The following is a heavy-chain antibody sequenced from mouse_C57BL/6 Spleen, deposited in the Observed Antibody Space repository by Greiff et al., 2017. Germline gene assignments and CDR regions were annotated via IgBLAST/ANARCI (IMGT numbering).Heavy chain of an antibody. CDR2: IDSSDSFT. CDR1: CHTFPCLW. CDR3: ATVGKAMEY. V-gene: IGHV1-69*01. J-gene: IGHJ4*01. Sequence: QVQPQQSGAELVMPWALVKPFRKAFCHTFPCLWILWVKQRPGQGLEWSGEIDSSDSFTNYNQKFKGKSTLTVDKSSSTAYMQLSSLTSEDSAVYYCATVGKAMEYWGQGTSVTVSA. D-gene: IGHD3-3*01.